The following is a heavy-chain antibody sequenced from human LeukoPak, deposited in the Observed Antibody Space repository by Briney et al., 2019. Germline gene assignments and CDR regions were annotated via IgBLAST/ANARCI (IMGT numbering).Heavy chain of an antibody. D-gene: IGHD3-10*01. CDR3: AKPYYYRSGSLH. CDR1: GFTFNDYW. Sequence: GGSLRLSCTASGFTFNDYWMNWVRQAPGKGLEWVANIKQDESEKYYVDSVKGRFSISRDISKNSLYLQINGLRAEDTAMYYCAKPYYYRSGSLHWGEGTLVTVSS. J-gene: IGHJ4*02. CDR2: IKQDESEK. V-gene: IGHV3-7*01.